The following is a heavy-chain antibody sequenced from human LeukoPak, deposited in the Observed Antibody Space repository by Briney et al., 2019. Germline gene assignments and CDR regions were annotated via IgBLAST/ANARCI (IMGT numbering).Heavy chain of an antibody. J-gene: IGHJ6*03. CDR2: ISSSGSTI. CDR1: GFTFSDYY. V-gene: IGHV3-11*04. Sequence: GPLRLSCAASGFTFSDYYMSWTRQAPGKGLEWASYISSSGSTIYYADAVKGRFTISRDNAKTSLYLQMNSLRAEDTAVYYCASLAVWFGELEDYYYMYVWGKGTTFTVSS. D-gene: IGHD3-10*01. CDR3: ASLAVWFGELEDYYYMYV.